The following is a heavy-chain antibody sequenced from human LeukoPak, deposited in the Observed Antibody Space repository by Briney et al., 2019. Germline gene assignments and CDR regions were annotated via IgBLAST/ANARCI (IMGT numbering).Heavy chain of an antibody. D-gene: IGHD3-22*01. CDR1: GFTFSNYW. CDR2: IKEDGSEK. Sequence: GGSLRLSCAASGFTFSNYWMSWVRQAPGKGLEWVANIKEDGSEKYYVDSVKGRFTISRDSAKNSLNLQMNSLRAEDTAVYYCARESPYYYDSPDAFDIWGQGTMVTVSS. V-gene: IGHV3-7*03. J-gene: IGHJ3*02. CDR3: ARESPYYYDSPDAFDI.